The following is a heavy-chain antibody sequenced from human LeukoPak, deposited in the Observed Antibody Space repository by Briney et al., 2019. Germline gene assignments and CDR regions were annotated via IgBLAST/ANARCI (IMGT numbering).Heavy chain of an antibody. V-gene: IGHV3-30-3*01. J-gene: IGHJ4*02. D-gene: IGHD3-10*01. CDR1: GFSFSSYA. Sequence: GGSLRLSCAASGFSFSSYAMHWVRQAPGKVLEWVAVMSSDGTNTYYAASVKGRFTISRDISKNTLYLQMNSLRAEDTAVYYCAREVSVVRGVNWGQGTLVTVSS. CDR2: MSSDGTNT. CDR3: AREVSVVRGVN.